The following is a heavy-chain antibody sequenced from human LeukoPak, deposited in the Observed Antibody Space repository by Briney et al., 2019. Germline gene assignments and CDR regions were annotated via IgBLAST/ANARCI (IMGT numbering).Heavy chain of an antibody. J-gene: IGHJ4*02. D-gene: IGHD2-15*01. CDR2: MYYSGST. V-gene: IGHV4-59*08. CDR1: GGXISGYH. Sequence: PSETLSLTCTVSGGXISGYHCNWIRQPPGKGLEWIGNMYYSGSTNYNPSLKSRVTISLDTSKNQFSLNLNSVTSADTAVYYCARLRCSGGSCYDDYWGQGTLVTVSS. CDR3: ARLRCSGGSCYDDY.